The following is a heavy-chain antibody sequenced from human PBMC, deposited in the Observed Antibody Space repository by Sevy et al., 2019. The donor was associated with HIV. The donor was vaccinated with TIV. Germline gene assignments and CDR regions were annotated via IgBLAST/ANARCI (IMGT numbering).Heavy chain of an antibody. J-gene: IGHJ4*02. D-gene: IGHD3-22*01. V-gene: IGHV1-24*01. CDR3: ATTKDYYDSSGYPFDY. CDR1: GYTLTDFS. CDR2: FDLEDGRT. Sequence: ASVKVSCKLSGYTLTDFSMHWVRQAPGKGLEWVATFDLEDGRTIYEQKFQGRVTMTEDTSTDTAYMELKSLRSDDTAVYYCATTKDYYDSSGYPFDYWGQGTQVTVSS.